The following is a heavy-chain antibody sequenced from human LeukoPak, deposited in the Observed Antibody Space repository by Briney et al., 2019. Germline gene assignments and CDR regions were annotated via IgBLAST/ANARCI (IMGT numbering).Heavy chain of an antibody. CDR3: ARARAAAGPIYYMDV. J-gene: IGHJ6*03. CDR1: GFTFRSYS. V-gene: IGHV3-48*04. D-gene: IGHD6-13*01. Sequence: GGSLRLSCVASGFTFRSYSMNWVRQAPGEGLGWVSFISSGSNTIYYADSVRGRFTISRDNAQDSLFLQMNSLRAEDTAVYYCARARAAAGPIYYMDVWGIGTTVTVSS. CDR2: ISSGSNTI.